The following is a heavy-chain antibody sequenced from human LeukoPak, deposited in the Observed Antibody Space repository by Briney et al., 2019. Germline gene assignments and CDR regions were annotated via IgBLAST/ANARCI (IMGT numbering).Heavy chain of an antibody. CDR2: INHSGST. CDR3: ARVPSRYYGSGRATGVRYAFDI. D-gene: IGHD3-10*01. CDR1: GGSLSGYY. Sequence: KPSETLSLTCAVYGGSLSGYYWSWIRQPPGKGLEWIGEINHSGSTNYNPSLKSRVTISVDTSKNQFSLKLSSVTAADTAVYYCARVPSRYYGSGRATGVRYAFDIWGQGTMVTVSS. J-gene: IGHJ3*02. V-gene: IGHV4-34*01.